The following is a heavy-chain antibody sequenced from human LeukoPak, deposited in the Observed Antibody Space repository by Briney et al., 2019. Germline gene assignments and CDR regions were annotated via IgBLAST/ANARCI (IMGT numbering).Heavy chain of an antibody. CDR3: ARHPYSSSSGDY. V-gene: IGHV5-51*01. J-gene: IGHJ4*02. D-gene: IGHD6-6*01. CDR1: GCNFANFW. Sequence: GESLKISCKGSGCNFANFWIGWVRQMPGKGLEWMGIIYPGDSDTRYSPSFQGQVTISADKSISTAYLQWSSLKASDTAMYYCARHPYSSSSGDYWGQGTLVTVSS. CDR2: IYPGDSDT.